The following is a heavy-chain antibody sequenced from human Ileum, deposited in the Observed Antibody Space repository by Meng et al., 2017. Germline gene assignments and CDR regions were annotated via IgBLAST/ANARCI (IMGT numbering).Heavy chain of an antibody. D-gene: IGHD5-24*01. Sequence: GGSLRLSCAASGFTFSSYVMSWVRQAPGKGLEWVSAISSSGGGPFFAASVKGRFTISRDNSKNTLYLQMNSLRAEDTAVYYCARSRDGYNVLDYWGQGTLVTVLL. CDR3: ARSRDGYNVLDY. V-gene: IGHV3-23*01. CDR2: ISSSGGGP. J-gene: IGHJ4*02. CDR1: GFTFSSYV.